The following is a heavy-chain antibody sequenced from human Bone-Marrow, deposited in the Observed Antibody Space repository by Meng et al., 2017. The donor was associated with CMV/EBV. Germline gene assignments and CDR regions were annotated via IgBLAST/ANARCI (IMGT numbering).Heavy chain of an antibody. J-gene: IGHJ4*02. CDR1: GYTFIDSH. CDR2: INPDGGNT. Sequence: KASGYTFIDSHMHWVRQAPGQGLEWIGIINPDGGNTKYGQKFQGRVTVTRDTSTSTLYMELSSLTSDDTAVYYCAREPRGGVGSGAYWGQGTLVTVSS. D-gene: IGHD3-16*01. CDR3: AREPRGGVGSGAY. V-gene: IGHV1-46*01.